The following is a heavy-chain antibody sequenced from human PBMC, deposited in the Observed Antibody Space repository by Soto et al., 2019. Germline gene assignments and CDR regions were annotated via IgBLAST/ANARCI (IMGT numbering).Heavy chain of an antibody. CDR3: ARVLLGCSGGSCYSYYYYGMDV. D-gene: IGHD2-15*01. CDR2: IKQDGSEK. V-gene: IGHV3-7*05. J-gene: IGHJ6*02. Sequence: EVQLVESGGGLVQPGGSLRLSCAASGFTFSRYWMSWVRQAPGKGLEWVANIKQDGSEKYYVDSVEGRFTISRDNAKNSRYLQMNSLRAEDTAVYYCARVLLGCSGGSCYSYYYYGMDVWGQGTTVTVSS. CDR1: GFTFSRYW.